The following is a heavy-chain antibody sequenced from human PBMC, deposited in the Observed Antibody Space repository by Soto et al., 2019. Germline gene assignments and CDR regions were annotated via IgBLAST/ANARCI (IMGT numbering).Heavy chain of an antibody. D-gene: IGHD3-10*01. J-gene: IGHJ6*02. CDR3: ERNYYGSRSEGRGYYYYGMDV. Sequence: GGSLRLSCAASGFTFSSYXMHXVRQATGKGLEWVSXIGTAGDTYYPGSVKGRFTISRENAKNSLYLQMNSLSAEDTAVYYCERNYYGSRSEGRGYYYYGMDVWGQGTTVTVSS. CDR1: GFTFSSYX. V-gene: IGHV3-13*01. CDR2: IGTAGDT.